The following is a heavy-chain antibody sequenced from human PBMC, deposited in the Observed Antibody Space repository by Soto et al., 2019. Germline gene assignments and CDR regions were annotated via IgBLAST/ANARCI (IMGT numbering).Heavy chain of an antibody. D-gene: IGHD6-19*01. Sequence: SQTLSLTCAISGDSVSSNSAGWNWIRQSPSRGLEWLGRTYYRSKWYYEYAVSVKGRIVINPDTSKNQVSLQRSSVTPEDTAMYYCVRFGSGWNYWGQGSLVTVSS. CDR1: GDSVSSNSAG. J-gene: IGHJ4*02. V-gene: IGHV6-1*01. CDR2: TYYRSKWYY. CDR3: VRFGSGWNY.